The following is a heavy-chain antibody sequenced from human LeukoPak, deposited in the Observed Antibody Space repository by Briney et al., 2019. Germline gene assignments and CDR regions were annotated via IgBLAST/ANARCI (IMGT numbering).Heavy chain of an antibody. D-gene: IGHD5-18*01. V-gene: IGHV3-48*03. CDR1: GFTFSSYE. Sequence: GGSLRLSCAASGFTFSSYEMNWVRQAPGKGLEWVSYISSSGSTIYYADSVKGRFTISRDNAKNSLYLQMNSLRAEDTAVYYCARSWVKRGYSYGYVQYYYFDYWGQGTLVTVSS. J-gene: IGHJ4*02. CDR2: ISSSGSTI. CDR3: ARSWVKRGYSYGYVQYYYFDY.